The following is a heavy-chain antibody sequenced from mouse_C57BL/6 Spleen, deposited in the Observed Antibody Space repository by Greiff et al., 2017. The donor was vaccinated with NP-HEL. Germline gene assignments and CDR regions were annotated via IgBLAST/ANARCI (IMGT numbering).Heavy chain of an antibody. J-gene: IGHJ2*01. CDR1: GFNIKDDY. CDR2: IDPENGDT. CDR3: TTPYYGSSYMGY. D-gene: IGHD1-1*01. Sequence: VQLQQSGAELVRPGASVKLSCTASGFNIKDDYMHWVKQRPEQGLEWIGWIDPENGDTEYASKFQGKATITADTSSNTAYLQLSSLTSEDTAVYYCTTPYYGSSYMGYWGQGTTLTVSS. V-gene: IGHV14-4*01.